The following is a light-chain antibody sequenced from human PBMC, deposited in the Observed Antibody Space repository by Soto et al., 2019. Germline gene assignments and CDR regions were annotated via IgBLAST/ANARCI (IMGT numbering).Light chain of an antibody. Sequence: IQLTQSPSSVSASVGDRVTITCRASQDISTYLVWYQQKPGKAPHLLIQGASSLHSGVPSRFSGSGSGTDFTLTITSLQPEDFATYYCQQANTFPLAFGPGTKVEIK. CDR3: QQANTFPLA. CDR1: QDISTY. CDR2: GAS. V-gene: IGKV1-12*01. J-gene: IGKJ1*01.